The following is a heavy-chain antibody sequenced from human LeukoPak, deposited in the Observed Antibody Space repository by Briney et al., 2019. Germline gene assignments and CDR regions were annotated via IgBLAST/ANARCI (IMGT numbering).Heavy chain of an antibody. CDR2: IYYSGST. J-gene: IGHJ4*02. D-gene: IGHD3-16*01. CDR3: AREGRPYDYVWGSWAY. V-gene: IGHV4-39*07. CDR1: GGPISSSSYY. Sequence: SETLSLTCTVSGGPISSSSYYWGWIRQPPGKGLEWIGSIYYSGSTYYNPSLKSRVTISVDTSKNQFSLKLSSVTAADTAVYYCAREGRPYDYVWGSWAYWGQGTLVTVSS.